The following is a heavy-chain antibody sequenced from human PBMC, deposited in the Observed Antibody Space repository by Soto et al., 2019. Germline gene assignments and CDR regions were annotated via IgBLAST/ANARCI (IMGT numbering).Heavy chain of an antibody. Sequence: LRLSGAASGFTFSDYYMIWIRQAPGKGLEWVSYISSSSSYTNYADSVKGRFTISRDNAKNSLYLQMNSLRAEDTAVYYCARGMITFGGVIVPNYFDYWGQGTLVTVSS. CDR1: GFTFSDYY. V-gene: IGHV3-11*06. D-gene: IGHD3-16*02. J-gene: IGHJ4*02. CDR3: ARGMITFGGVIVPNYFDY. CDR2: ISSSSSYT.